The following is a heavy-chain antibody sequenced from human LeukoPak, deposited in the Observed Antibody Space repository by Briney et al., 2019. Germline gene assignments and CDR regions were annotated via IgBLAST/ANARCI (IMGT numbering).Heavy chain of an antibody. D-gene: IGHD2-15*01. CDR1: GFTFRSYA. J-gene: IGHJ5*02. CDR3: AKYCSGGSCYRWFDP. CDR2: ISNDGSNK. V-gene: IGHV3-30*04. Sequence: GGSLRLSCAASGFTFRSYAMHWVRQAPGKGLEWVAVISNDGSNKYYADSVKGRFTISRDNSKNTLYLQMNSLRAEDTAVYYCAKYCSGGSCYRWFDPWGQGTLVTVSS.